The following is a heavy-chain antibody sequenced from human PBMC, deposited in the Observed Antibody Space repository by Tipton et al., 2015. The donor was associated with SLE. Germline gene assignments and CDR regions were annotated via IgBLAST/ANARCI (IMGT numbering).Heavy chain of an antibody. Sequence: TLSLTCTVSGDSISSGSYYWSWIRRPAGKGLEWIGRIYTSGSTNHNPSLKSRVTISVDTSKNQFSLKLSSVTAADTAVYYCARDLAYCSSTSCFDYFDYWGQGTLVTVSS. V-gene: IGHV4-61*02. D-gene: IGHD2-2*01. CDR1: GDSISSGSYY. CDR3: ARDLAYCSSTSCFDYFDY. CDR2: IYTSGST. J-gene: IGHJ4*02.